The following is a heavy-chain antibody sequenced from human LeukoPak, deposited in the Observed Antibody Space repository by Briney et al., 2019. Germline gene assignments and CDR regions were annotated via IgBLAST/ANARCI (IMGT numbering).Heavy chain of an antibody. CDR3: ARSARGYTYGIDY. J-gene: IGHJ4*02. D-gene: IGHD5-18*01. CDR1: GYSFTSYC. CDR2: IDPSDSYT. V-gene: IGHV5-10-1*01. Sequence: GESLKISCKGSGYSFTSYCISWVLQLPGKGLEWRGKIDPSDSYTNYSPSFQGHVTISADKSISTAYLQWSSLKASDTAMYYCARSARGYTYGIDYWGQGTLVTVSS.